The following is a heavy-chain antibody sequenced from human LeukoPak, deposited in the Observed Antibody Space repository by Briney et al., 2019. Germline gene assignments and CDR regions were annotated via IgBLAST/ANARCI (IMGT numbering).Heavy chain of an antibody. D-gene: IGHD6-13*01. CDR3: AKEDSSSWYYYYYGMDV. V-gene: IGHV3-30*18. CDR1: GFTFSSYG. CDR2: ISYDGSNK. Sequence: GSLRLSCAASGFTFSSYGMQWVRQAPGKGLEWVAVISYDGSNKYYADSVKGRFTISRDNSKNTLYLQMNSLRAEDTAVYYCAKEDSSSWYYYYYGMDVWGQGTTVTVSS. J-gene: IGHJ6*02.